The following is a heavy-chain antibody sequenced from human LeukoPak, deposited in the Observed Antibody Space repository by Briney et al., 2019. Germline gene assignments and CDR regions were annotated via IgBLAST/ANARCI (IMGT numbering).Heavy chain of an antibody. V-gene: IGHV1-3*01. Sequence: ASVKVSCKASGYTFTSYAMHWGRQAPGQRLEWMGWINAGNGNTKYSQKFQGRVTITRDTSASTAYMELSSLRSEDTAVYYCARGPGRRYYGPRELDYWGQGTLVTVSS. D-gene: IGHD3-10*01. CDR1: GYTFTSYA. J-gene: IGHJ4*02. CDR2: INAGNGNT. CDR3: ARGPGRRYYGPRELDY.